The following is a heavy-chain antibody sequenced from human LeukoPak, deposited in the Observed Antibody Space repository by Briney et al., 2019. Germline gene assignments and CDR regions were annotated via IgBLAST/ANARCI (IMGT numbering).Heavy chain of an antibody. CDR2: IHPKTGAT. V-gene: IGHV1-2*02. Sequence: VSVKVSCKASGYSFTDHYLHWLRQAPGQGLEWMAWIHPKTGATNYAERFQGRLSLTRDTSISTLYMELNSLTSDDTAVYYCARDHNWGPDYWGQGTLVSVSS. D-gene: IGHD7-27*01. CDR1: GYSFTDHY. J-gene: IGHJ4*02. CDR3: ARDHNWGPDY.